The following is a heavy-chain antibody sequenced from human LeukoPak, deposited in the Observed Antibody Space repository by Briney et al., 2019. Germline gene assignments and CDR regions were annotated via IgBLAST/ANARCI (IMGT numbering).Heavy chain of an antibody. CDR1: GDSITSGHY. J-gene: IGHJ3*01. CDR3: ARMRWYYDFWSGYLDGFDV. CDR2: IYHSGKT. D-gene: IGHD3-3*01. V-gene: IGHV4-38-2*01. Sequence: KPSETLFLTCAVSGDSITSGHYWGWIRQPPGKGLEWIGSIYHSGKTYYNPSLKSRVTISVDTSKNQFSLKLTSVTAADTAVYYCARMRWYYDFWSGYLDGFDVWGQGTMVTVSS.